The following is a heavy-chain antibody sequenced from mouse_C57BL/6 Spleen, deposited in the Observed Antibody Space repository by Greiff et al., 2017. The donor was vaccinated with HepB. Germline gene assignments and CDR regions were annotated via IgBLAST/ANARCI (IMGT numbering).Heavy chain of an antibody. Sequence: QVQLQQPGAELVMPGASVKLSCKASGYTFTSYWMHWVKPRPGQGLEWIGEIDPSDSYTNYNQKFKGKSTLTVDKSSSTAYMQLSSLTSEDSAVYYCARGYYGSSPDYFDYWGQGTTLTVSS. J-gene: IGHJ2*01. CDR1: GYTFTSYW. D-gene: IGHD1-1*01. CDR2: IDPSDSYT. V-gene: IGHV1-69*01. CDR3: ARGYYGSSPDYFDY.